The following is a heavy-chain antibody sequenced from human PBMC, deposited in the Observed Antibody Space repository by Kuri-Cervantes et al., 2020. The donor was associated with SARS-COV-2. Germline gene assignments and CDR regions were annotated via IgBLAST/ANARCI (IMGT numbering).Heavy chain of an antibody. D-gene: IGHD6-19*01. CDR3: ARHSSGSYCDY. V-gene: IGHV2-70*01. CDR2: IDWDDNK. Sequence: SGPTLVKPTQTLTLTCTFSGFSLTSTGMCVSWIRQPPGRALEWLAFIDWDDNKYYSTSLETRLTISKDTSKNQVILTMRNMDPADTATYYCARHSSGSYCDYWGQGTLVTVSS. CDR1: GFSLTSTGMC. J-gene: IGHJ4*02.